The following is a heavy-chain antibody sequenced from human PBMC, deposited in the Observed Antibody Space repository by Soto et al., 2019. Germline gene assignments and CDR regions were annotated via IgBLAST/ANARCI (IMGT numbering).Heavy chain of an antibody. Sequence: SVKVSCKASGFTFSSSIVQWVRQARGQRLEWIGWIVVGSGHTNYEQKFQERVTITRDMSTSTAYMELSSLRSEDTAVYYCAAPDFGDYWYVDLWCRGSLVTVSS. V-gene: IGHV1-58*01. CDR2: IVVGSGHT. J-gene: IGHJ2*01. CDR3: AAPDFGDYWYVDL. CDR1: GFTFSSSI. D-gene: IGHD4-17*01.